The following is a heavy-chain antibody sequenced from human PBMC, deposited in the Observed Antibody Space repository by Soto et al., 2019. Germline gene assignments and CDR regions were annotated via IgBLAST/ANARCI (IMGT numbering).Heavy chain of an antibody. J-gene: IGHJ4*02. D-gene: IGHD3-16*02. Sequence: QVQLAQSGAEERKPGASVKVSFESTGYSFTVYDMHWVREAPGQRLEWMGWINPANGNTKYSQKFQGRLTITSDTSANTVYMELNSLTSEDTAMYYCTRSAISPYGGLIGPFDYWGQGNLVTV. V-gene: IGHV1-3*05. CDR2: INPANGNT. CDR1: GYSFTVYD. CDR3: TRSAISPYGGLIGPFDY.